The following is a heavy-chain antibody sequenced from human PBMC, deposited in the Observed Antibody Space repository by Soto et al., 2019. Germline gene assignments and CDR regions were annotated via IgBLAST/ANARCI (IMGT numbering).Heavy chain of an antibody. CDR2: VNPNTGVT. Sequence: ASVKVSCKASGYTFTAFYMNWVRQAPGQGLEWMGWVNPNTGVTKYAQKFQGRVTMTRDTSINTAYMELSGLTSDDTAVYYCTTLRLDPWGQGTLVTVSS. CDR3: TTLRLDP. V-gene: IGHV1-2*02. CDR1: GYTFTAFY. J-gene: IGHJ5*02. D-gene: IGHD3-9*01.